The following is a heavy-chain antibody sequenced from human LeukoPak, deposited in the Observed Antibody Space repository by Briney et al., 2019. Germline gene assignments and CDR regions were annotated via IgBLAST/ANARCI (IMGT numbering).Heavy chain of an antibody. D-gene: IGHD4-17*01. CDR3: ARSRSYGDYSLFDY. J-gene: IGHJ4*02. CDR2: MFYSGST. CDR1: GYSISSSNW. V-gene: IGHV4-28*01. Sequence: SETLSLTCAVSGYSISSSNWWGWIRQPPGKVLEWLGYMFYSGSTYYNPSLKSRVTMSIDTSKNQFSLKLSSVTAVDTAVYYCARSRSYGDYSLFDYWGQGTLVTVSS.